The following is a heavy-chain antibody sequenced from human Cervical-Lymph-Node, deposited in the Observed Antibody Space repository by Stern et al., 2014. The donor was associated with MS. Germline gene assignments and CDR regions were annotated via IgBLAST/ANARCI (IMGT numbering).Heavy chain of an antibody. Sequence: QVQLVQSGAELKKPGASVKVSCKASGYDFTSYEMNWVRQAPGQRPEWMGRIRASNGDTKYSQKFQGRVCITRDTSATTAYMELTSLRSEDTAVYYCARDLSGFDAFDMWGQGTLVTVSS. CDR3: ARDLSGFDAFDM. D-gene: IGHD3-10*01. V-gene: IGHV1-3*01. CDR1: GYDFTSYE. CDR2: IRASNGDT. J-gene: IGHJ3*02.